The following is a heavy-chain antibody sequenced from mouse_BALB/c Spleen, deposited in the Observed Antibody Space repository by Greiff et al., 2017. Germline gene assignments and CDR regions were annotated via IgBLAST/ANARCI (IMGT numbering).Heavy chain of an antibody. Sequence: LVESGAELVKPGASVKLSCKASGYTFTSYYMYWVKQRPGQGLEWIGEINPSNGGTNFNEKFKSKATLTVDKSSSTAYMQLSSLTSEDSAVYYCTRSYGYFDYWGQGTTLTVSS. V-gene: IGHV1S81*02. CDR1: GYTFTSYY. D-gene: IGHD1-1*02. CDR2: INPSNGGT. CDR3: TRSYGYFDY. J-gene: IGHJ2*01.